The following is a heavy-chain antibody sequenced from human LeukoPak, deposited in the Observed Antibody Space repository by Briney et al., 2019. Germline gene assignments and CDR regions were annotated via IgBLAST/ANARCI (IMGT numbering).Heavy chain of an antibody. CDR2: IYYSGST. CDR1: GGSISSYY. J-gene: IGHJ6*03. D-gene: IGHD5-18*01. Sequence: SETLSLTCTVSGGSISSYYWNWIRQPPGKGLEWIGYIYYSGSTSYNPSLKSRVTISVDTSKNQFSLKLYSVTAADTAVYYCARVYGYGYYYMDVWGQGTTVTVSS. CDR3: ARVYGYGYYYMDV. V-gene: IGHV4-59*01.